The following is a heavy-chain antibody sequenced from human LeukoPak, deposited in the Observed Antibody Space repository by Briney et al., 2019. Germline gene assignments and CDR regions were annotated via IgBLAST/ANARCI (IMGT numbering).Heavy chain of an antibody. CDR2: IYYTGST. V-gene: IGHV4-59*08. J-gene: IGHJ4*02. CDR1: CGSISYLY. Sequence: SETLSLTCSVSCGSISYLYWCWIRPPPGKGLGGVGYIYYTGSTNYNPSLKSRVTMFVDMSKNQFSLRLSSVTAADTAVYYCARHRADSSSSPFDYWGQGTLVTVSS. D-gene: IGHD6-6*01. CDR3: ARHRADSSSSPFDY.